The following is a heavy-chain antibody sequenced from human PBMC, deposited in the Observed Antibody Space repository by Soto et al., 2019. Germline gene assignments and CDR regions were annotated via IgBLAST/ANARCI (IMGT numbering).Heavy chain of an antibody. J-gene: IGHJ6*02. V-gene: IGHV1-58*01. Sequence: ASEKVSCKASGFTFTSSAVQWVRQARGQRLEWIGWIVVGSGNTNYAQKFQERVTITRDMSTSTAYMELSSLRSEDTAVYYCAARKYGSGTQADYYGMDVWGQGTTVTVSS. CDR2: IVVGSGNT. CDR3: AARKYGSGTQADYYGMDV. CDR1: GFTFTSSA. D-gene: IGHD3-10*01.